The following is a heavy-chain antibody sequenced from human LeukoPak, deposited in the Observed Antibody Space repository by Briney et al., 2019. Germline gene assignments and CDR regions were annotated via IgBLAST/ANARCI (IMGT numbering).Heavy chain of an antibody. CDR1: GFTFSNAW. J-gene: IGHJ4*02. Sequence: GGSLRLSCAASGFTFSNAWMNWVRQAPGKGLEWVGRIKSKTDGWTTDYAAPVKGRFTISRDDSKNTLYLQMNSLKTEDTAVYYCTTTYGGNWYYFDYWGQGTLVTVSS. D-gene: IGHD4-23*01. V-gene: IGHV3-15*07. CDR3: TTTYGGNWYYFDY. CDR2: IKSKTDGWTT.